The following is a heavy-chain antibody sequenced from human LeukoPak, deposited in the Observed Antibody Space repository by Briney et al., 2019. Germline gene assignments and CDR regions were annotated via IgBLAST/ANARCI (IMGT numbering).Heavy chain of an antibody. J-gene: IGHJ4*02. CDR1: GFTFSNAW. V-gene: IGHV3-15*07. D-gene: IGHD3-22*01. Sequence: GGSLRLSCAASGFTFSNAWMNWFRQAPGKGLEWVGRIKSKTDGGTTDYAAPVKGRFTISRDDSKNTLYLQMNSLKTEDTAVYYCSTTYYYDSSEGYWGQGTLVTVSS. CDR2: IKSKTDGGTT. CDR3: STTYYYDSSEGY.